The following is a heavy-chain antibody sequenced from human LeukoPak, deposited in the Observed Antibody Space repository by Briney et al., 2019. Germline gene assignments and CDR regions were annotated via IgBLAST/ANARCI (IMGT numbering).Heavy chain of an antibody. CDR2: INPSGGST. CDR1: GYTFTSYY. CDR3: ARQPQLPYYYDSSGYLAFDY. J-gene: IGHJ4*02. D-gene: IGHD3-22*01. V-gene: IGHV1-46*01. Sequence: ASVKVSCKASGYTFTSYYMHWVRQAPGQGLEWMGIINPSGGSTSYAQKFQGRVTMTRDMSTSTAYMELRSLRSDDTAVYYCARQPQLPYYYDSSGYLAFDYWGQGTLVTVSS.